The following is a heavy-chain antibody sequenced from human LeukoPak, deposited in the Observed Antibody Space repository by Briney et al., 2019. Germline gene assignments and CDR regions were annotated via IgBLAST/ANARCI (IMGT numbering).Heavy chain of an antibody. Sequence: SETLSLTCSVSSGSITDQYYWGWIRQPPGKGLEWIASQYYGSHTYYTPSLESRVTISVDTSNNQFSLKLTSVTAADTAVYFCARRSDSGSDDGEDYFDYWGQGTLATVSS. CDR1: SGSITDQYY. CDR3: ARRSDSGSDDGEDYFDY. D-gene: IGHD1-26*01. J-gene: IGHJ4*02. V-gene: IGHV4-39*01. CDR2: QYYGSHT.